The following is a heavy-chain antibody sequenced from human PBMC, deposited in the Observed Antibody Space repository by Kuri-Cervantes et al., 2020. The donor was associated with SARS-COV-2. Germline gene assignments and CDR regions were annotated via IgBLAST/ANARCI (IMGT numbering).Heavy chain of an antibody. CDR3: ARDHRDGYNWSSFFGGMDV. CDR2: ISYDGSNK. Sequence: GGSLRLSCAASGFTFSSYAMHWFRQAPGKGLEWVAVISYDGSNKYYADSVKGRFTISRDNSKNTLYLQMNSLRAEDTAVYYCARDHRDGYNWSSFFGGMDVWGQGTTVTVSS. D-gene: IGHD5-24*01. J-gene: IGHJ6*02. CDR1: GFTFSSYA. V-gene: IGHV3-30-3*01.